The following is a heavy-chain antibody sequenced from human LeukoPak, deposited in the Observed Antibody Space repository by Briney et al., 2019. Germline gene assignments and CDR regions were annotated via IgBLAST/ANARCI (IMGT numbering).Heavy chain of an antibody. V-gene: IGHV1-69*13. Sequence: ASVKVSCKASGGTFSSYAISWARQAPGQGLKWMGGIIPIFGTANYAQKFQGRVTITADESTSTAYMELSSLRSEDTAVYYCARVKRERWFGEDIWGQGTLVTVSS. CDR1: GGTFSSYA. CDR3: ARVKRERWFGEDI. J-gene: IGHJ4*02. D-gene: IGHD3-10*01. CDR2: IIPIFGTA.